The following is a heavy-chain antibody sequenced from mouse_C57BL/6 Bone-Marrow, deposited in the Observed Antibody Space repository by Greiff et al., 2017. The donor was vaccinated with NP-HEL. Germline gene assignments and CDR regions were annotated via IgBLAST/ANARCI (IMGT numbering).Heavy chain of an antibody. CDR3: ARAPNWAHFDY. CDR1: GYTFTSYG. Sequence: QVQLKESGAELARPGASVKLSCKASGYTFTSYGISWVKQRTGQGLEWIGEIYPRSGNTYYNEKFKGKATLTAGKSSSTAYMELRSLTSEDSAVYFCARAPNWAHFDYWGQGTTLTVSS. CDR2: IYPRSGNT. D-gene: IGHD4-1*01. V-gene: IGHV1-81*01. J-gene: IGHJ2*01.